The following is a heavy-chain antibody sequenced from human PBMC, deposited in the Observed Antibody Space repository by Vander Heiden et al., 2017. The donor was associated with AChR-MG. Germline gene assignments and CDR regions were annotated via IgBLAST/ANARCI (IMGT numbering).Heavy chain of an antibody. D-gene: IGHD3-3*01. CDR1: GGTFRGYY. V-gene: IGHV4-34*01. Sequence: QVQLQQWGAGLLKPSVTLSLTCAVYGGTFRGYYWSWIRQPPGKGLEWIGEINHSGSTNYNPSLKSRVTISVDTSKNQFSLKLSSVTAADTAVYYCARGHLTYYDFWSGYYSSWFDPWGQGTLVTVSS. CDR3: ARGHLTYYDFWSGYYSSWFDP. J-gene: IGHJ5*02. CDR2: INHSGST.